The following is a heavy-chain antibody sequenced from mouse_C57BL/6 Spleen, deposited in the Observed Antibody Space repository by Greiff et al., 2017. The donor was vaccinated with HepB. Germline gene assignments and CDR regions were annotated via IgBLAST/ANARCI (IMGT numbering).Heavy chain of an antibody. D-gene: IGHD1-1*01. CDR3: TTITTVVDYYFDY. Sequence: EVQLQQSGAELVRPGASVKLSCTASGFNIKDDYMHWVKQRPEQGLEWIGWIDPENGDTEYASKFQGKATITADTSSNTAYLQLSSLTSEDTAVYYCTTITTVVDYYFDYWGQGTTLTVSS. CDR1: GFNIKDDY. V-gene: IGHV14-4*01. CDR2: IDPENGDT. J-gene: IGHJ2*01.